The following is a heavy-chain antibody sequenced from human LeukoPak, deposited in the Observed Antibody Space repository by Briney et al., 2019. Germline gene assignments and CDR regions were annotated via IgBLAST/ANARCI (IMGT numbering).Heavy chain of an antibody. CDR3: AKEIDGFDV. V-gene: IGHV3-74*01. CDR2: IRFDRGDT. J-gene: IGHJ3*01. CDR1: GFTFNNYW. Sequence: PGGSLRLSCAASGFTFNNYWMHWVRRAPGMGLVWVSSIRFDRGDTAYADSAKGRFTISRDNAKNTMFLQMNDLRAEDTAVYYCAKEIDGFDVRGQGTLVTVSS.